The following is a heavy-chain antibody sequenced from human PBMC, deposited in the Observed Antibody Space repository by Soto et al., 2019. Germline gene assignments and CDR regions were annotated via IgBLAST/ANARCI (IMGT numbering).Heavy chain of an antibody. D-gene: IGHD3-9*01. CDR3: ARELYYDILTGAPGIYYYGMDV. CDR1: GGTFSSYA. CDR2: IIPIFDTA. V-gene: IGHV1-69*06. Sequence: GASVKVSCKASGGTFSSYAISWVRQAPGQGLEWMGGIIPIFDTANYAQKFQGRVTITADKSTSTAYMELSSLRSEDTAVYYCARELYYDILTGAPGIYYYGMDVWGQGTTVTV. J-gene: IGHJ6*02.